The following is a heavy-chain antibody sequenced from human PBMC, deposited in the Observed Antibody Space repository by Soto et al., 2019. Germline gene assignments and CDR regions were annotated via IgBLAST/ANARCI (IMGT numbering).Heavy chain of an antibody. D-gene: IGHD2-21*02. CDR3: ARRALVVVTAIPYYFDY. CDR2: IYHSGST. J-gene: IGHJ4*02. Sequence: SETLSITCAVSGGSISSSNWWSWVRQPPGKGLEWIGEIYHSGSTNYNPSLKSRVTISVDKSKNQFSLKLSSVTAADTAVYYCARRALVVVTAIPYYFDYWGQGTLVTVSS. CDR1: GGSISSSNW. V-gene: IGHV4-4*02.